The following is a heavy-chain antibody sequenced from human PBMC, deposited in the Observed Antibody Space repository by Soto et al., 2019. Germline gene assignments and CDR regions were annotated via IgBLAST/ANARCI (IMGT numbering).Heavy chain of an antibody. J-gene: IGHJ4*02. CDR2: ISGRGDDT. CDR1: GITFSSYA. V-gene: IGHV3-23*01. D-gene: IGHD3-22*01. CDR3: ARAQPTYSSSYFDY. Sequence: EVQLLESGGDLVQPGGSLRLSCAASGITFSSYAMSWVRQAPGKGLEWVSTISGRGDDTYYTDSVKGRFTISRDNSKNTLYVHMNSLRAEDTAVYYCARAQPTYSSSYFDYWGQGTLVTVSS.